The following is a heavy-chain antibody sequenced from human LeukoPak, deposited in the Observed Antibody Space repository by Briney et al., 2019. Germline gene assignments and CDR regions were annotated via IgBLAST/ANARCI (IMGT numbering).Heavy chain of an antibody. J-gene: IGHJ4*02. CDR1: GCTFSSYS. D-gene: IGHD2-15*01. Sequence: GGSLRLSCAASGCTFSSYSMNWVRQAPGKGLEWVSSISSSSSYIYYADSVKGRFTISRDNAKNSLYLQMNSLRAEDTAVYYCARDSVYCSGGSCYSFDYWGQGTLVTVSS. V-gene: IGHV3-21*01. CDR2: ISSSSSYI. CDR3: ARDSVYCSGGSCYSFDY.